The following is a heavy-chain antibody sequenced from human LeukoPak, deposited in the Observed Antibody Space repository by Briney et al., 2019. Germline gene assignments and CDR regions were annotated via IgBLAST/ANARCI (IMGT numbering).Heavy chain of an antibody. Sequence: SETLSLTCTVSGGSISSYYWSWIRQPPGKGREWIGYIYYSGSTNYNPSLKSRVTISVDTSKNQFSLKLSSVTAADTAVYYCARARGSGSYYDYWGQGTLVTVSS. CDR1: GGSISSYY. CDR2: IYYSGST. D-gene: IGHD3-10*01. CDR3: ARARGSGSYYDY. J-gene: IGHJ4*02. V-gene: IGHV4-59*01.